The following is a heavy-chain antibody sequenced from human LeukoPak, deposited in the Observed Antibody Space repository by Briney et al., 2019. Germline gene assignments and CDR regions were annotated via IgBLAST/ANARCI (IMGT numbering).Heavy chain of an antibody. CDR2: ISSRSSYI. D-gene: IGHD1/OR15-1a*01. Sequence: GGSLRLSCAASGFTFRSYNMNWVGQAPGKGLEWVSSISSRSSYIYYADSVKGRFTISRDNAKNSLYLQMNSLRAGDTAVYYCARDQHAIGQQEDYSGQGTLVTVSS. CDR1: GFTFRSYN. CDR3: ARDQHAIGQQEDY. J-gene: IGHJ4*02. V-gene: IGHV3-21*01.